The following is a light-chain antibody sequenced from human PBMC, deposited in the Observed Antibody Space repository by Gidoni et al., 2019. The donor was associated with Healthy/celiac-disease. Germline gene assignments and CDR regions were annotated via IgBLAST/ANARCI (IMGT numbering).Light chain of an antibody. CDR1: QSISSW. J-gene: IGKJ5*01. CDR2: KAS. Sequence: DIQMTQSPSTLSASVGDRVTITCRASQSISSWLAWYQQKPGKAPKLLINKASSLESGVPSRFSGSGSGTKFTITISSMQPDDFAAYYCQQYDSYSSITFGRGTRLEIK. CDR3: QQYDSYSSIT. V-gene: IGKV1-5*03.